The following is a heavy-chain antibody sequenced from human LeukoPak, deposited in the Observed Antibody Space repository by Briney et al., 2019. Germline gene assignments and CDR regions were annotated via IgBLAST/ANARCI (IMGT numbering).Heavy chain of an antibody. Sequence: PGGSLRLSCAASGFTFSSYAMSWVRQAPEKGPEWVSAISGSGGSTYYADSVKGRFTISRDNSKNTLFLQMNSLRAEDMAVYYCARMEWGRLGRVFDIGGKGKMATFFS. CDR3: ARMEWGRLGRVFDI. J-gene: IGHJ3*02. CDR1: GFTFSSYA. D-gene: IGHD3-3*01. CDR2: ISGSGGST. V-gene: IGHV3-23*01.